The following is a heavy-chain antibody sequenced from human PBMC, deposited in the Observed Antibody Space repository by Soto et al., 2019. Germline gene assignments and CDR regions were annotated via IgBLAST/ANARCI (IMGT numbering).Heavy chain of an antibody. D-gene: IGHD6-19*01. CDR3: ARVAAVAYYYYGMDF. CDR1: GGSISSYY. J-gene: IGHJ6*02. V-gene: IGHV4-59*01. Sequence: QVQLQESGPGLVKPSETLSITCTVSGGSISSYYWSWIRQPPGERLEWIGYIYYSGSTNYNPSLKRRVTISVDTSKNQFSLKLSSVTAADTSVYYCARVAAVAYYYYGMDFWGQRTPVTVSS. CDR2: IYYSGST.